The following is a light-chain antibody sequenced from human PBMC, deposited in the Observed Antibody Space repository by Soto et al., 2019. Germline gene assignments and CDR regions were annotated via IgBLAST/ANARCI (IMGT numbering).Light chain of an antibody. CDR1: QNISNW. Sequence: DIQMTQSPSFVPASVGDRVTITCRASQNISNWLAWYQQKPGKAPNLLIYAASSLQSGVPSRFSGSGSGPDFTLTISSLQPEDFATYYCQQANSFPWTFGQGTKVEIK. CDR3: QQANSFPWT. J-gene: IGKJ1*01. CDR2: AAS. V-gene: IGKV1-12*01.